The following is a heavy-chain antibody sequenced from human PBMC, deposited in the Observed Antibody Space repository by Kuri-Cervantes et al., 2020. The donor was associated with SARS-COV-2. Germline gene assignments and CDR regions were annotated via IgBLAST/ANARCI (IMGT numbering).Heavy chain of an antibody. J-gene: IGHJ4*02. CDR1: GGTFSSYT. V-gene: IGHV1-69*02. CDR3: ARASSGYDFDIDY. CDR2: IIPILGIA. Sequence: SVKVSCKASGGTFSSYTISWVRQAPGQGLEWMGRIIPILGIANYAQKFQGRVTITADKSTSTAYMELRSLRSEDTAVYYCARASSGYDFDIDYWGQGTLVTVSS. D-gene: IGHD5-12*01.